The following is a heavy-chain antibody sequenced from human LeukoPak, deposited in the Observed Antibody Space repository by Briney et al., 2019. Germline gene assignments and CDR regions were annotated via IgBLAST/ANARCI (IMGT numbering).Heavy chain of an antibody. Sequence: GGSLRLSCAASGFTFSSYAMSWVRQAPGKGLEWVSAISGSGGTTYYADSVKSRFTFSRDNSKNTLYLQMNSLRAEDTAVYYCAKVAYGAYTDFDYWGQGTLVTVSS. D-gene: IGHD4/OR15-4a*01. J-gene: IGHJ4*02. V-gene: IGHV3-23*01. CDR2: ISGSGGTT. CDR1: GFTFSSYA. CDR3: AKVAYGAYTDFDY.